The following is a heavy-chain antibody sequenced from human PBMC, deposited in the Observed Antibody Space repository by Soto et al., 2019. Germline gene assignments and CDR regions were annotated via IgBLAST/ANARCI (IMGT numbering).Heavy chain of an antibody. D-gene: IGHD3-10*01. Sequence: EASVKVSCKASGYTFTSYAMHWVRQAPGQRLERMGWINAGNGNTKYSQKFQGRVTITRDTSASTAYMELSSLRSEDTAVYYCARDSRGFGESDYWGQGTLVTVSS. CDR3: ARDSRGFGESDY. V-gene: IGHV1-3*01. CDR2: INAGNGNT. J-gene: IGHJ4*02. CDR1: GYTFTSYA.